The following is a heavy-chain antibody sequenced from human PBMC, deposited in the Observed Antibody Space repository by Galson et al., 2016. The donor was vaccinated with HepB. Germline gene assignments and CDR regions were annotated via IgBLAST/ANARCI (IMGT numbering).Heavy chain of an antibody. CDR2: ISGSGRST. Sequence: SLRLSCAASGFSFSSHGMSWVRQAPGKGLEWVSVISGSGRSTYYADSVKGRFTISRDNPKSTLFLRMNSLRAEDTALYYCAKDKSGAVAGIGRLDHWGQGTLVSVSS. CDR3: AKDKSGAVAGIGRLDH. CDR1: GFSFSSHG. D-gene: IGHD6-13*01. V-gene: IGHV3-23*01. J-gene: IGHJ4*02.